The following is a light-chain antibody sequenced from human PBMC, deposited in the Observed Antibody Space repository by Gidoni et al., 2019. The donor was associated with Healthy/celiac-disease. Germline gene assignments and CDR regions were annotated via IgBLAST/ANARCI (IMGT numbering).Light chain of an antibody. Sequence: PGQSIPISCTGTSSDVGGYNYVSWYQQHQGKAPKLMIYDVSNRPSGVSNRFSGSKSGNTASLTISWLHAEDEADYYCSSYTSSTTLFGGGTKLTVL. CDR2: DVS. J-gene: IGLJ2*01. CDR1: SSDVGGYNY. V-gene: IGLV2-14*04. CDR3: SSYTSSTTL.